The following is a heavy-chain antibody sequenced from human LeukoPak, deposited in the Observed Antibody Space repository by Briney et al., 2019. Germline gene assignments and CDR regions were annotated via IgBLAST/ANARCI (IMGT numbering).Heavy chain of an antibody. D-gene: IGHD4-11*01. CDR3: AKGKDVYSNYRYYYGMDV. V-gene: IGHV3-23*01. CDR1: GFTFSSYA. J-gene: IGHJ6*02. Sequence: GGSLRLSCAASGFTFSSYAMSWVRQAPGKGLEWVSAISGSGGSTYCADSVKGRFTISRDNSKNTLYLQMNSLRAEDTAVYYCAKGKDVYSNYRYYYGMDVWGQGTTVTVSS. CDR2: ISGSGGST.